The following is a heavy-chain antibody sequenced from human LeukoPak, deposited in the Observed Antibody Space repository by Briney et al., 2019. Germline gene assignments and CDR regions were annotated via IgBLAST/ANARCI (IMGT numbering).Heavy chain of an antibody. CDR1: GFTLSSAW. CDR3: AKYCISGDCYANWFGP. D-gene: IGHD2-21*02. V-gene: IGHV3-15*01. CDR2: IKRKTDVGKT. J-gene: IGHJ5*02. Sequence: PGGSLRLSCAGSGFTLSSAWMTWVRQAPGKGLEWVGLIKRKTDVGKTDYDAPENGRFTISRDDSKNTLYLQMSSLKTEDTAVYYCAKYCISGDCYANWFGPWGQGTLVTVSS.